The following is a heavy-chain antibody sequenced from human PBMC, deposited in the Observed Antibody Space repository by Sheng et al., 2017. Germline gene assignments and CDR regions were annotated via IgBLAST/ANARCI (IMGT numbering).Heavy chain of an antibody. CDR2: IRYDGSNK. D-gene: IGHD1-26*01. CDR3: AKFWELGPDAFDI. Sequence: VQLLESGGGLVQPGGSLRLSCAASGFTFSSYGMHWVRQAPGKGLEWVAFIRYDGSNKYYADSVKGRFTISRDNSKNTLYLQMNSLRAEDTAVYYCAKFWELGPDAFDIWGQGTMVTVSS. J-gene: IGHJ3*02. V-gene: IGHV3-30*02. CDR1: GFTFSSYG.